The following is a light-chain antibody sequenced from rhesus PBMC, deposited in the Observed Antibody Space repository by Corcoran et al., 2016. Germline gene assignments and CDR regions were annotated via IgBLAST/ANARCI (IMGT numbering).Light chain of an antibody. CDR2: AAS. CDR1: EKVNNY. J-gene: IGKJ4*01. V-gene: IGKV1-74*01. CDR3: QHSYGTPLT. Sequence: IQMTQSPSSLSASVGDKVTITCRAREKVNNYLHWYQQKPGNAPKLLIYAASTLQSGVPSRFSGSGSGTDYTFTISSLQPEDVATYYCQHSYGTPLTFGGGTKVEIK.